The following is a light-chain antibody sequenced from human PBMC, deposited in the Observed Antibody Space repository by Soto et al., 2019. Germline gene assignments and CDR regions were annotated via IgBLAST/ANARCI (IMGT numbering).Light chain of an antibody. CDR3: QQRYNWPPT. V-gene: IGKV3-11*01. CDR2: DAS. CDR1: QYVSSF. Sequence: PEERATLSCRASQYVSSFLAWYQQKAGQAPRLLIYDASHRATGIPARFSGSGSGTDFTLTINSLEPEDFALYYCQQRYNWPPTFGQGTKVDIK. J-gene: IGKJ1*01.